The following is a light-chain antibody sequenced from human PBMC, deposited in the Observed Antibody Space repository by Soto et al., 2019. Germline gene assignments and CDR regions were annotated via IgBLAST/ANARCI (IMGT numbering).Light chain of an antibody. CDR2: GAS. CDR1: QSGSKY. Sequence: EIVLTQSPGTLALSPGEGATLSCRASQSGSKYLAWYQQKPGQAPRLLIYGASSRATGIPDIFSGSGSGTDFTLTISRLEPEDFAVYYCQQYGASPQTFGQGTKVDIK. V-gene: IGKV3-20*01. CDR3: QQYGASPQT. J-gene: IGKJ1*01.